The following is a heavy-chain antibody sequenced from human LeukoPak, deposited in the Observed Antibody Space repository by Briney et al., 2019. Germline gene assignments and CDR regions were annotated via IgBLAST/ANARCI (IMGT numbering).Heavy chain of an antibody. D-gene: IGHD4-17*01. CDR2: IYSSGST. V-gene: IGHV4-59*01. J-gene: IGHJ5*02. CDR1: GGSISSYY. CDR3: ARSTPTTVTTPLDWFDP. Sequence: SETLSLTCSVSGGSISSYYWSWIRQPPGKGLEWIGYIYSSGSTNYNPSLKSRVTISVDTSKNQFSLKLSSVTAADTAVYYCARSTPTTVTTPLDWFDPWGQGTLVTVSS.